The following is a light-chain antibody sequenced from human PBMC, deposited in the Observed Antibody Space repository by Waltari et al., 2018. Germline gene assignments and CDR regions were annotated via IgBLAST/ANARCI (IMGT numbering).Light chain of an antibody. CDR2: SNN. J-gene: IGLJ3*02. CDR3: AAWDDSLNGHWV. V-gene: IGLV1-44*01. CDR1: SSHIGSTT. Sequence: QSVLTQPPSASGTPGQRVTISCSGSSSHIGSTTVTWYQQLPGTAPKLLIYSNNQRPSGVPDRFSGSKSGTSASLAISGLQSEDEADYYCAAWDDSLNGHWVFGGGTKLTVL.